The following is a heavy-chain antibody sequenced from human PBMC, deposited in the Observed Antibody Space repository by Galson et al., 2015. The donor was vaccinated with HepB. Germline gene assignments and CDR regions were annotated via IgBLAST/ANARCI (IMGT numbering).Heavy chain of an antibody. Sequence: SVKVSCKASGYIFTNYGISWVRQAPGQGLEWMGWISPYNGNTKYAQKLQGRVTMTSDTSTSTAYMELRSLTSDDTAVYYCARLGGWSYGDYVAEYFQHWGQGTLVTVSS. J-gene: IGHJ1*01. CDR1: GYIFTNYG. D-gene: IGHD4-17*01. V-gene: IGHV1-18*01. CDR3: ARLGGWSYGDYVAEYFQH. CDR2: ISPYNGNT.